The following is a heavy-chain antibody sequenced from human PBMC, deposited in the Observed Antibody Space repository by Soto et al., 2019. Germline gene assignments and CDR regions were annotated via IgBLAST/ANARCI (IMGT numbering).Heavy chain of an antibody. CDR1: GFTFGDCA. D-gene: IGHD6-13*01. J-gene: IGHJ6*02. CDR3: TRDLSIAAAESYYYYYYGMDV. Sequence: GGSLRLSCTASGFTFGDCAMSWVRQAPGKGLEWVGLIRSKAYGGTTEYAASVKGRFTISRDDSKSIAYLQMNSLKTEDTAVYYCTRDLSIAAAESYYYYYYGMDVWGPGTTVTVSS. V-gene: IGHV3-49*04. CDR2: IRSKAYGGTT.